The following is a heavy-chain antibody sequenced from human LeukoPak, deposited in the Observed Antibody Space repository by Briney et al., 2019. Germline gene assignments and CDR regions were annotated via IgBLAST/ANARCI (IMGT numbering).Heavy chain of an antibody. J-gene: IGHJ5*02. Sequence: GGSLRLSCVASGFTLDDYALHWVRHAPGKGLEWISLISGDGDNTYYADSVKGRFIISRDNSKNSLYLQMSSLRAEDTALYYCAKGVRSGTYYNCFDPWGQGTLVTVSS. CDR2: ISGDGDNT. V-gene: IGHV3-43*02. D-gene: IGHD1-26*01. CDR1: GFTLDDYA. CDR3: AKGVRSGTYYNCFDP.